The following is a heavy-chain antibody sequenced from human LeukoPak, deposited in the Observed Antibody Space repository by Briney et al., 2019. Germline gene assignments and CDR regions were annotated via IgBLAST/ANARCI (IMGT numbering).Heavy chain of an antibody. V-gene: IGHV3-43D*03. CDR1: GFTFDDFA. D-gene: IGHD3-10*02. CDR2: ISWDGGST. CDR3: AELGITMIGGV. J-gene: IGHJ6*04. Sequence: GGSLRLSCAASGFTFDDFALHWFRQAPGKGLEWVSLISWDGGSTYYADSVKGRFTISRDNSKNSLYLQMNSLRAEDTALYYCAELGITMIGGVWGKGTTVTISS.